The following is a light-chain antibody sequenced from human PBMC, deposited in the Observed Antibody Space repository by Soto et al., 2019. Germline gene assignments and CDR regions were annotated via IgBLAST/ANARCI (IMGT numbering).Light chain of an antibody. CDR1: SGSVSASYY. V-gene: IGLV8-61*01. CDR2: TTN. Sequence: QTVVTQEPSFSVSPGGTVTLTCGLSSGSVSASYYPSWYQQTPGQAPRTLIYTTNTRSSGVPDRFSGSILGTKAALTITGAQADDESHYYCVLYMGRGILVFGGGTKLTVL. CDR3: VLYMGRGILV. J-gene: IGLJ2*01.